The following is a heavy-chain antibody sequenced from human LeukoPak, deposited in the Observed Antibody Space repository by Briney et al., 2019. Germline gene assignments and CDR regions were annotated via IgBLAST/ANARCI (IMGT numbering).Heavy chain of an antibody. Sequence: SETLSLTCTVSGGSISSYYWSWIRQPAGKGLEWIGRIYTSGSTNYNPSLKSRVTMSVDTSKNQFSLKLSSVTAADTAVYYCARDQVSGTIDYWDQRTLVTVSS. CDR3: ARDQVSGTIDY. V-gene: IGHV4-4*07. D-gene: IGHD1-26*01. CDR2: IYTSGST. J-gene: IGHJ4*02. CDR1: GGSISSYY.